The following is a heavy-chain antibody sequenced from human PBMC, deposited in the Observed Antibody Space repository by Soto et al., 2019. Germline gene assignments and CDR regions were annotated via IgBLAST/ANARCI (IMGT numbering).Heavy chain of an antibody. Sequence: PGRPLRLSCAASGFTFSSYWMHWVRQAPGKGLEWVGRIKSKTDGGATDYAAPVKGRFTIARDDSKNTLYLHINSLKVDDTAMYYCARAHSTGWHYFDYWGPGTLVTVSS. J-gene: IGHJ4*02. CDR2: IKSKTDGGAT. V-gene: IGHV3-15*07. D-gene: IGHD6-19*01. CDR1: GFTFSSYW. CDR3: ARAHSTGWHYFDY.